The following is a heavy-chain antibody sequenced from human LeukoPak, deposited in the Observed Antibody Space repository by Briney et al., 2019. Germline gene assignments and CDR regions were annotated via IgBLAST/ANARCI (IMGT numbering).Heavy chain of an antibody. CDR3: ARAGWYDYVWGSYRYPTYFDY. V-gene: IGHV4-59*01. CDR2: IYYSGST. Sequence: SETLSLTCTVSGGSISSYYWSWIRQPPGKGLEWIGYIYYSGSTNYNPSLKSRVTISVDTSKNQFSLKLSSVAAADTAVYYCARAGWYDYVWGSYRYPTYFDYWGQGTLVTVSS. J-gene: IGHJ4*02. D-gene: IGHD3-16*02. CDR1: GGSISSYY.